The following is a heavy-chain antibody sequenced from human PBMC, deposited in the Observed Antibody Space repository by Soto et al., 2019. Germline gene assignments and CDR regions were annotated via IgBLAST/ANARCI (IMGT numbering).Heavy chain of an antibody. CDR3: ARIGRNYYYDSSGPYYYYYGMDV. D-gene: IGHD3-22*01. CDR2: IDWDDDK. Sequence: SGPTLGYPTQTLTLACTCSGFSLSTSGMCVSWIRQPPGKALEWLALIDWDDDKYYSTSLKTRLTISKDTSKNQVVLTMTNMDPVDTATYYCARIGRNYYYDSSGPYYYYYGMDVWGQGTTVTVAS. CDR1: GFSLSTSGMC. J-gene: IGHJ6*02. V-gene: IGHV2-70*01.